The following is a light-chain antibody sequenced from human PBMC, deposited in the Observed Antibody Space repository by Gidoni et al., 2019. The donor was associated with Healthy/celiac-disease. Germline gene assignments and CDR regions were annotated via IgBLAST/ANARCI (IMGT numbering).Light chain of an antibody. CDR1: QSISSY. V-gene: IGKV1-39*01. Sequence: DIKMTQSPSSLSASVGDRVTITCRASQSISSYLNWYQQKPGKAPKLLIYAASSLQSGVPSRFSGSGSGTDFTLTISSLQPEDFATYYCQQSYSTPGTFGQXTKVEIK. CDR3: QQSYSTPGT. J-gene: IGKJ1*01. CDR2: AAS.